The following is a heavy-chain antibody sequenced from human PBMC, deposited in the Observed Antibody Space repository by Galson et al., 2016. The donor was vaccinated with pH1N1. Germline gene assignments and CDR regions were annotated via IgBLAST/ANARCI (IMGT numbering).Heavy chain of an antibody. J-gene: IGHJ3*01. Sequence: SVKVSCKASGGPLSSYATGWVRQAPGQGPEWMGGIKPIFGTTKYEQKFQGRVTITADEMSGSAYMELSGLTSMDTAVYYCVRSTGYNKVNGPFDVWGQGTLVIVSS. CDR1: GGPLSSYA. CDR3: VRSTGYNKVNGPFDV. CDR2: IKPIFGTT. D-gene: IGHD1-14*01. V-gene: IGHV1-69*13.